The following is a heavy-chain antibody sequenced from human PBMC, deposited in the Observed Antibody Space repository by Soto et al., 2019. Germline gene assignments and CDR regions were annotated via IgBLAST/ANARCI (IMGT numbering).Heavy chain of an antibody. CDR2: IVNDGSEK. J-gene: IGHJ3*02. V-gene: IGHV3-33*01. Sequence: QVLLVESGGGVVQPGRSLRLSCAASGFTFSKYGFHWVRQAPGKGLEWVAVIVNDGSEKYHADSVEGRFTISRDNSKDTLFLQMNSLRAEDTAVYYCARDDAFQNENGFDIWGQGTMVTVSS. CDR3: ARDDAFQNENGFDI. D-gene: IGHD1-1*01. CDR1: GFTFSKYG.